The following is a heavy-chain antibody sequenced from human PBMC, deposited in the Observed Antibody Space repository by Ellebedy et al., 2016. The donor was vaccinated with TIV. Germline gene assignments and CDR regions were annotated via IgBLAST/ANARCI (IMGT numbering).Heavy chain of an antibody. Sequence: GGSLRLXCAASGLTISNNCMSWVRQAPGKGLEWVAILHSGGTTFYADSVKGRFTISRDSSKNTLYLQMNSLRVEDTAVYYCARAPTVTSVFDCWGQGTLVTVSS. V-gene: IGHV3-53*01. CDR1: GLTISNNC. CDR3: ARAPTVTSVFDC. CDR2: LHSGGTT. J-gene: IGHJ4*02. D-gene: IGHD4-17*01.